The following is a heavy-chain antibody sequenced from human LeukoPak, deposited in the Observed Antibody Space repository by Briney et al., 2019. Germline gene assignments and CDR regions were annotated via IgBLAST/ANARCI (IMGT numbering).Heavy chain of an antibody. Sequence: GGSLRLSCAPSGFTFSKFGMRWVRHTAGKWREWVALTWFDGSSEDYACSVKGRFTIYRDNSKNTLHLQMSRLRDEDTALYFCAKDSGITRVQRPFDYWGQGTLVTVSS. CDR2: TWFDGSSE. J-gene: IGHJ4*02. CDR1: GFTFSKFG. D-gene: IGHD1-20*01. CDR3: AKDSGITRVQRPFDY. V-gene: IGHV3-33*06.